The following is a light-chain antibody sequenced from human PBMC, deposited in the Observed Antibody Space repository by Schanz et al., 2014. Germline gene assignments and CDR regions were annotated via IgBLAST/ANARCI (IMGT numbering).Light chain of an antibody. J-gene: IGLJ2*01. Sequence: QSALTQPRSVSGSPGQSVTISCTGTSSDVGGYNYVSWYQQHPGKAPKLMIYDDIKRPSGVSIRFSGSTSGNTASLTISGLQAEDEADYYCCLYTPMSVIFGGGTKLTVL. CDR3: CLYTPMSVI. CDR2: DDI. V-gene: IGLV2-11*01. CDR1: SSDVGGYNY.